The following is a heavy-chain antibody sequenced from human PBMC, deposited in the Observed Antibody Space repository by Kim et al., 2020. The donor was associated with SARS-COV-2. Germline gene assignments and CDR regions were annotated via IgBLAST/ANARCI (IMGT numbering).Heavy chain of an antibody. J-gene: IGHJ3*02. CDR3: ARDGGDRSGYHDAFDI. CDR2: IWYDGSNK. CDR1: GFTFTSYG. D-gene: IGHD3-22*01. Sequence: GGSLRLSCEASGFTFTSYGIHWVRQAPGKGLDWVAIIWYDGSNKYYADSVKGRFTISGDNSKNTVYLQMNSLKAEDTAVYYCARDGGDRSGYHDAFDIWG. V-gene: IGHV3-33*01.